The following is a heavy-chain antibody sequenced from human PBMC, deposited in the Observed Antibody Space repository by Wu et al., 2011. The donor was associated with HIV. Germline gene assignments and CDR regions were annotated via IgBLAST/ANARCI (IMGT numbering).Heavy chain of an antibody. CDR2: ITPGGGST. J-gene: IGHJ6*02. Sequence: QVQLVQSGAEVKKPGASVKVSCKASGDTFTSYYMHWVRQAPGQGLEWMGIITPGGGSTSYAQKFQGRVTMTTDTSTSTVYMELSSLRSEDTAVYYCARVSEPTYYYESSGLYGVDVWGQGTTVTVSS. V-gene: IGHV1-46*01. CDR1: GDTFTSYY. CDR3: ARVSEPTYYYESSGLYGVDV. D-gene: IGHD3-22*01.